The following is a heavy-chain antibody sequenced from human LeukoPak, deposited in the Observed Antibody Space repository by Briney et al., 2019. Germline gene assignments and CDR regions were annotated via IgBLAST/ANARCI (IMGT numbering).Heavy chain of an antibody. D-gene: IGHD2-15*01. CDR2: ISGSGDST. CDR1: GFTFSSYA. Sequence: GGSLRLSCAASGFTFSSYAMSWVRQAPGKGLEWVSAISGSGDSTYYADSVKGRFTISRDNSKNTLYLQMNSLRAEDTAVYYCAKDTTPYDRYYFDYWGQGTLVTVSS. J-gene: IGHJ4*02. V-gene: IGHV3-23*01. CDR3: AKDTTPYDRYYFDY.